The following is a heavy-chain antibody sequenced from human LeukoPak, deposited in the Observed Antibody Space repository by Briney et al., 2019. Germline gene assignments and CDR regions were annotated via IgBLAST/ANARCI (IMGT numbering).Heavy chain of an antibody. CDR2: INHSGST. V-gene: IGHV4-34*01. Sequence: SETLSLTCAVYGGSFSGYYWSWIRQPPGKGLDWIGEINHSGSTNYNPSLKSRVTISVDTSKNQFSLKLSSVTAADTAVYYCARGPIGYSYGYGGRAFDIWGQGTMVTVSS. CDR3: ARGPIGYSYGYGGRAFDI. CDR1: GGSFSGYY. D-gene: IGHD5-18*01. J-gene: IGHJ3*02.